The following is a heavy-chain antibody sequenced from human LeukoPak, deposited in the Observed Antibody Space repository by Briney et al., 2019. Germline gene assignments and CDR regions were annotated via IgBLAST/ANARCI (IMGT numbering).Heavy chain of an antibody. V-gene: IGHV3-30*02. CDR3: ALIYADCP. CDR1: GFTFSRYD. J-gene: IGHJ5*02. CDR2: IRYDGSNK. D-gene: IGHD4-17*01. Sequence: GGSLRLSCAASGFTFSRYDIHWGRQAPGKGLEWVAFIRYDGSNKYYADSVKGRFTISRDNSKNTLSLQMNSLRAEDTAVYYCALIYADCPWGQGTLVTVSS.